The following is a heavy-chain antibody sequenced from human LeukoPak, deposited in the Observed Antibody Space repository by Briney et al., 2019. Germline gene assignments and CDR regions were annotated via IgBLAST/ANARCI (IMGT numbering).Heavy chain of an antibody. D-gene: IGHD3-9*01. CDR1: GFTVSSNY. V-gene: IGHV3-66*01. Sequence: GGSLRLSCAASGFTVSSNYMSWVRQAPGKGLEWVSVIYSGGTTYYADSVKGRFTISRDNSKNTLHLQMNSLRAEDTAVYYCARGYYDILTGYHYFDYWGQGTLVTVSS. CDR3: ARGYYDILTGYHYFDY. J-gene: IGHJ4*02. CDR2: IYSGGTT.